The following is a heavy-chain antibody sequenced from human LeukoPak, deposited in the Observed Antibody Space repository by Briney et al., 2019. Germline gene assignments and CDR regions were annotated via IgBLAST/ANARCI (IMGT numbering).Heavy chain of an antibody. CDR2: ISYDGSNK. CDR1: GFTFSSYA. CDR3: ARASYSGSYRIDY. V-gene: IGHV3-30*04. J-gene: IGHJ4*02. D-gene: IGHD1-26*01. Sequence: GGSLRLSCAASGFTFSSYAMHWVRQAPGKGLEWVAVISYDGSNKYYADSVKGRFTISRDNSKNTLYLQMNSLRAEDTAVYYRARASYSGSYRIDYWGQGTLVTVSS.